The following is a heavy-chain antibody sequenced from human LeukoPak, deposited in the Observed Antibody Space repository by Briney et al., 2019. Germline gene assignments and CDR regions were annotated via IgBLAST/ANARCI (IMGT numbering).Heavy chain of an antibody. J-gene: IGHJ6*03. Sequence: GRSLRLSCAASGFTFSSYGMHWVRQAPGKGLEWVAVIWYDGSNKYYADSVKGRFTISRDNSKNTLYLQMNSLRAEDTAVYYCARDRDSGYDFSAGLYMDVWGKGTTVTVSS. CDR2: IWYDGSNK. V-gene: IGHV3-33*01. CDR3: ARDRDSGYDFSAGLYMDV. CDR1: GFTFSSYG. D-gene: IGHD5-12*01.